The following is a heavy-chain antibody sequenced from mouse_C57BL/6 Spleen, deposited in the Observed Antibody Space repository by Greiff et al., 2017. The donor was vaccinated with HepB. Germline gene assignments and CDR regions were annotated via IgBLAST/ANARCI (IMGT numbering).Heavy chain of an antibody. Sequence: EVQLQQSGPGLVKPSQSLSLTCSVTGYSITSGYYWNWIRQFPGNKLEWMGYISYDGSNNYNPSLKNRISITRDTSKNQFFLKLNSVTTEDTATYYCASIVTTGYYYAMDYWGQGTSVTVSS. D-gene: IGHD2-5*01. V-gene: IGHV3-6*01. J-gene: IGHJ4*01. CDR1: GYSITSGYY. CDR3: ASIVTTGYYYAMDY. CDR2: ISYDGSN.